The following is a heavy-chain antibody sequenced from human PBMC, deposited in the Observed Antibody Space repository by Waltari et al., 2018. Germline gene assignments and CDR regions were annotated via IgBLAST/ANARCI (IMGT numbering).Heavy chain of an antibody. J-gene: IGHJ6*02. CDR3: ARLASPEGLDV. V-gene: IGHV4-39*01. Sequence: QLQLQESGPGLVKPSETLSLMCTVSGGSITSSSFHWTWIRQPPGKGLEWIGSFYYTGSAFYNPSLKSRLTISSDTSGNQFSLQVRSVTAADTAVYYCARLASPEGLDVWGQGTTVTVSS. CDR2: FYYTGSA. CDR1: GGSITSSSFH.